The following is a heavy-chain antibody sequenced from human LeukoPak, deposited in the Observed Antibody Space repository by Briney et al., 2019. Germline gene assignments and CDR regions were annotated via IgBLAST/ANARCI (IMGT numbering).Heavy chain of an antibody. V-gene: IGHV3-48*01. J-gene: IGHJ6*03. CDR1: GFTFSSYS. CDR2: IISSSSTI. Sequence: GSLRLSCPASGFTFSSYSMNWVRPAPGKGLEWVSYIISSSSTIYYADSVKGRFTISRDNAKNSLYLQMNSLRAEDTAVYYCARARYSNYNYYYYYMDVWGKGTTVTVSS. CDR3: ARARYSNYNYYYYYMDV. D-gene: IGHD4-11*01.